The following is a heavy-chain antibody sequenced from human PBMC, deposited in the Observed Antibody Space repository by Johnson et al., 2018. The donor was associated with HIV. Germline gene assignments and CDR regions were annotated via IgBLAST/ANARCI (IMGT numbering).Heavy chain of an antibody. V-gene: IGHV3-30-3*01. J-gene: IGHJ3*02. CDR2: ISYDGNIK. D-gene: IGHD3-22*01. CDR3: ARAGYYYDSSGIFIPQDAFDI. Sequence: QVQLVESGGGVVQPGRSLRLSCAPSGFTFSSYAMHWVRQAPGKGLERVAVISYDGNIKYYADSVKGRFTISRDNSKNTLYLQMNSLRAEDTAVYYCARAGYYYDSSGIFIPQDAFDIWGQGTMVTVSS. CDR1: GFTFSSYA.